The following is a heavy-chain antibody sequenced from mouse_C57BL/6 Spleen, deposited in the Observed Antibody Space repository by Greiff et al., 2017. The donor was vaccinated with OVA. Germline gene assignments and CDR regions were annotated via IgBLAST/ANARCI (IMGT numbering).Heavy chain of an antibody. Sequence: VQLQESGAELVRPGTSVKMSCKASGYTFTNYWIGWAKQRPGHGLEWIGDIYPGGGYTNYNEKFKGKATLTADKSSSTAYMQFSSLTSEDSAIYYCARRDSLYYAMDYWGQGTSVTVSS. CDR3: ARRDSLYYAMDY. CDR2: IYPGGGYT. CDR1: GYTFTNYW. J-gene: IGHJ4*01. V-gene: IGHV1-63*01.